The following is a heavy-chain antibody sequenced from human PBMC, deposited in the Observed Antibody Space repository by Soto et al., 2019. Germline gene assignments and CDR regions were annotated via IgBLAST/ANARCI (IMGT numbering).Heavy chain of an antibody. D-gene: IGHD3-10*01. Sequence: QVQLVQSGAEVKKPGASVKVSCKASGYTFTSYYMHWVRQAPGQGLEWMGIINPSGGSTSYAQKCEGRVTMTTDTSTSTVYRELSSLRSEDTAVYYCARERSRGFDYWGQGTLVTVSS. CDR1: GYTFTSYY. V-gene: IGHV1-46*01. CDR3: ARERSRGFDY. J-gene: IGHJ4*02. CDR2: INPSGGST.